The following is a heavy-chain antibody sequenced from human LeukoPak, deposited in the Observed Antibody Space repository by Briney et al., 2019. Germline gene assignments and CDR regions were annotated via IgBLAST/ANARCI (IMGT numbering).Heavy chain of an antibody. CDR1: GGSISSYY. J-gene: IGHJ5*02. CDR2: IYYSGST. V-gene: IGHV4-59*08. D-gene: IGHD3-10*01. CDR3: ARLRAPGYGSAPHDP. Sequence: SETLSLTCTVSGGSISSYYWSWIRQPPGKGLEWIGYIYYSGSTNYNPSLKSRVTISVDTSKNQFSLKLSSVTAADTAVYYCARLRAPGYGSAPHDPWGQGTLVTVSS.